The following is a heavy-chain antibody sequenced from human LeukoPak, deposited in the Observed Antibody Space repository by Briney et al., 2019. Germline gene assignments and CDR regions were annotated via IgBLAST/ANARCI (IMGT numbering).Heavy chain of an antibody. CDR3: ARDTGVGSDY. J-gene: IGHJ4*02. V-gene: IGHV4-59*01. CDR2: IYYSGST. CDR1: GGSISSYY. D-gene: IGHD3-10*01. Sequence: SETLSLTCTVSGGSISSYYWSWIRQPPGKGLEWIGYIYYSGSTNYNPSLKSRVTISVDTSKNQFSLKLSSVTAADTAVYYCARDTGVGSDYWGQGTLVTVSS.